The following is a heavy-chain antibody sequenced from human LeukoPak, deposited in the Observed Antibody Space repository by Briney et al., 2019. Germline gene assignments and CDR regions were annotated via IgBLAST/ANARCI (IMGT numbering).Heavy chain of an antibody. CDR2: ISYDGSNK. Sequence: PGGSLRLSCAASGFTFSSYAMHWVRQAPGKGLEWVAVISYDGSNKYYADSVKGRFTISRDNSKNTLYLQMNSLRAEDTAVYYSARVRDIVVEELDYWGQGTLVTVSS. V-gene: IGHV3-30-3*01. CDR3: ARVRDIVVEELDY. J-gene: IGHJ4*02. CDR1: GFTFSSYA. D-gene: IGHD2-15*01.